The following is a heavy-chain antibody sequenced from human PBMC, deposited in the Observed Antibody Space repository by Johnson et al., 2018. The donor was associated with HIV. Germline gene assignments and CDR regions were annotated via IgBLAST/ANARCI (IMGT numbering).Heavy chain of an antibody. D-gene: IGHD4-17*01. CDR3: AKDQYRKLTTVAGI. J-gene: IGHJ3*02. CDR1: GFTFSYSA. V-gene: IGHV3-30-3*01. Sequence: QVQLVESGGGMVQPGRSLRLSCAASGFTFSYSAFHWVRQPPGEGLEWVALISSDGNRKYYADSLKGRFTISRDISKNTVYLQMNSLRAEDTAVYYCAKDQYRKLTTVAGIWGQGTMVTVSS. CDR2: ISSDGNRK.